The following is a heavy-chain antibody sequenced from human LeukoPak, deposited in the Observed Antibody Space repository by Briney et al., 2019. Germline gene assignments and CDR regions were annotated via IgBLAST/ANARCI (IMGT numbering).Heavy chain of an antibody. Sequence: SETLSLACTVSVGSISSSSYYWGWIRQPPGKGLEWIGSIYYSGSTYYNPSLKSRVTISVDTSKNQFSLKLSSVTAADTAVYYCARGYSSSWYYFDYWGQGTLVTVSS. CDR2: IYYSGST. V-gene: IGHV4-39*07. J-gene: IGHJ4*02. D-gene: IGHD6-13*01. CDR3: ARGYSSSWYYFDY. CDR1: VGSISSSSYY.